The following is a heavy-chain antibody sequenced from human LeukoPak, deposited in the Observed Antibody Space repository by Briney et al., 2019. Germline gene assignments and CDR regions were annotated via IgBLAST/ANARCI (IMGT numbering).Heavy chain of an antibody. J-gene: IGHJ6*03. CDR1: GGSIRSYY. V-gene: IGHV4-59*01. D-gene: IGHD3-3*01. CDR3: VRSDVWSGPPLFYYYYMDV. CDR2: INYSGST. Sequence: SETLSLTCTVSGGSIRSYYWIWIRQPPGKGLEWIGYINYSGSTDHSPSLKSRATISVDTSKNQFSLNLSSLTAADTAVYYCVRSDVWSGPPLFYYYYMDVWGKGTTVTVSS.